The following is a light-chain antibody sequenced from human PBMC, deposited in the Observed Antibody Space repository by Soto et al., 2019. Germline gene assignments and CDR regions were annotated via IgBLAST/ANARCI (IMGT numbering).Light chain of an antibody. Sequence: ILVTQSPRTLYVSSGERVTISCKASLFIANHLAWYQHKPGQSPRLLIHAASTGAPGVPARFSGSWSGTEFTLTISNLQPDDFATYYCQQYDNYPLTYGGGTKVDIK. CDR1: LFIANH. V-gene: IGKV3-15*01. J-gene: IGKJ4*01. CDR2: AAS. CDR3: QQYDNYPLT.